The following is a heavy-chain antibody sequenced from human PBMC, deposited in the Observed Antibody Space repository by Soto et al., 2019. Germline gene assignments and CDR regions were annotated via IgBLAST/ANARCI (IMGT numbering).Heavy chain of an antibody. CDR3: ARDWGPYWFDP. D-gene: IGHD3-16*01. Sequence: SVVGSVTSTVSFCALSGRSCYCKFLRQPPGKQMEWIGYIYDSGATKYNPSLKSRVTISQDTSKNQFSLKMNSVTPSDTAVYYCARDWGPYWFDPLGQGILVTVS. CDR1: FCALSGRSCY. V-gene: IGHV4-61*01. J-gene: IGHJ5*02. CDR2: IYDSGAT.